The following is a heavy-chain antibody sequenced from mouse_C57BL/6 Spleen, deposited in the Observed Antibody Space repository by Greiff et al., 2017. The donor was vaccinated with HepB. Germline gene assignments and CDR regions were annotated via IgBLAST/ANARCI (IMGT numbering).Heavy chain of an antibody. Sequence: QVQLQQPGAELVKPGASVKLSCKASGYTFTSYWMQWVKQRPGQGLEWIGEIDPSDSYTNYNQKFKGKATLTVDTSSSTAYMQLSSLTSEDSAVYDCANKGSMDDYDACDYWGQGTTLTVSS. J-gene: IGHJ2*01. CDR2: IDPSDSYT. CDR1: GYTFTSYW. D-gene: IGHD2-4*01. V-gene: IGHV1-50*01. CDR3: ANKGSMDDYDACDY.